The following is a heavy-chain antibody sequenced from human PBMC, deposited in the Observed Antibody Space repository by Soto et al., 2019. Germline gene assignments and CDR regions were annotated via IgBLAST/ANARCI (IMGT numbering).Heavy chain of an antibody. CDR2: ISSNTAYI. CDR3: TRDASRDSSARSWCWS. J-gene: IGHJ4*02. Sequence: GGSLRLSCAASGFTLRSFTMNWVRQAPGKGLEWVSTISSNTAYIYYTDALRGRFTISRDNAKNSLHLQMNSLRAEDTAAYYCTRDASRDSSARSWCWSWGTGTLVTVSS. CDR1: GFTLRSFT. D-gene: IGHD6-13*01. V-gene: IGHV3-21*01.